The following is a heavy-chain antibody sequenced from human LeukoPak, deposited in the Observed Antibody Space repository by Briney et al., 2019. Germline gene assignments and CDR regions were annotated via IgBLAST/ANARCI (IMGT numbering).Heavy chain of an antibody. CDR3: AREYSSGWTSDY. V-gene: IGHV3-74*01. CDR2: INSDGNYT. Sequence: GGSLRLSCAASGFTFSSYWMNWVRQAPGKGLVWFSRINSDGNYTTYAVSVKGRFTISRDNAKNTLSLQMNSLRAEDTAVYYCAREYSSGWTSDYWGQGTLVTVSS. CDR1: GFTFSSYW. D-gene: IGHD6-19*01. J-gene: IGHJ4*02.